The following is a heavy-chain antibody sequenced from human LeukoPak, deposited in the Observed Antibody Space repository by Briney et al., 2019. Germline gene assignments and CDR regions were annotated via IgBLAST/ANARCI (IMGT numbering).Heavy chain of an antibody. J-gene: IGHJ3*02. Sequence: GGPLTLSCAASGFTFRSYSMNWVRQAPGKGLEWVGRVTRISDDGTTDYAAPVQGRFNISRDDSKNTLSLQMNSLKTEDTAVYYCATEGGSGSYYGDDTFDMWGQGTMVTVYS. D-gene: IGHD3-10*01. V-gene: IGHV3-15*01. CDR2: VTRISDDGTT. CDR1: GFTFRSYS. CDR3: ATEGGSGSYYGDDTFDM.